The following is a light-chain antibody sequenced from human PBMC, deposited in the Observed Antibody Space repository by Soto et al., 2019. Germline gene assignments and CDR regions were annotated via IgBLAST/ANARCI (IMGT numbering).Light chain of an antibody. CDR3: QQLNSFPIT. CDR2: AAS. V-gene: IGKV1-9*01. CDR1: QDIINY. Sequence: DIQMTQSPSSLSASVGDRVTITCQASQDIINYLTWHQQKPGRAPKLLIYAASTLQSEVPSRFSGSGSGTEFTLTISSLQPEDFATYYCQQLNSFPITFGQGTRLEIK. J-gene: IGKJ5*01.